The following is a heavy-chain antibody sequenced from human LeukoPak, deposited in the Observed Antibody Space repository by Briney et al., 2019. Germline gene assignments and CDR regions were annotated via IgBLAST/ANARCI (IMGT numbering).Heavy chain of an antibody. D-gene: IGHD2/OR15-2a*01. CDR3: AKVGSGNVKNFDY. V-gene: IGHV3-23*01. Sequence: GGSLRLSCAASGFTFSSYAMSWVRQASGKGLEWVSAISGSGGSTYYADSVKGRFTISRDNSKNTLYLQMNSLRAEDTAVYYCAKVGSGNVKNFDYWGQGTLVTVSS. CDR1: GFTFSSYA. J-gene: IGHJ4*02. CDR2: ISGSGGST.